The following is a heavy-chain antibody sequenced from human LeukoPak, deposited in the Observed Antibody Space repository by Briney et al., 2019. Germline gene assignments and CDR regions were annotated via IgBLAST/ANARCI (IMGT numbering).Heavy chain of an antibody. D-gene: IGHD5-18*01. V-gene: IGHV1-2*02. CDR3: ARGLRYSYGWPHDAFDI. J-gene: IGHJ3*02. Sequence: ASVKVSCTASGYTFTGYYMHWVRQPPGQGLEWMGWINPNSRGTNYAQKFKGRVTMTRDTSISTAYMELSRLRSDDTAVYYCARGLRYSYGWPHDAFDIWGQGQRVIVSS. CDR1: GYTFTGYY. CDR2: INPNSRGT.